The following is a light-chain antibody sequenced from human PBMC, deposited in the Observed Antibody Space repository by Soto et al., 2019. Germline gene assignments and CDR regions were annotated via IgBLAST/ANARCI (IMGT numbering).Light chain of an antibody. J-gene: IGKJ1*01. Sequence: DIQMTQSPSTLSASVGDRVTITCRASQSISTWLAWYQQKPGKAPNLLIYDASSLESGVPSRFSGSGSGTEFTLTISSPQPDDFATYYCQQYNSYWTFGQGTKVEIK. CDR3: QQYNSYWT. CDR2: DAS. CDR1: QSISTW. V-gene: IGKV1-5*01.